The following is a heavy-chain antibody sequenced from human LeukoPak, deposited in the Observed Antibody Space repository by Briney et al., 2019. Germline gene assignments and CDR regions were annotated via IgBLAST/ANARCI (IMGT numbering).Heavy chain of an antibody. CDR1: GFTVSSNY. Sequence: GGSLRLSCAASGFTVSSNYMSWVSQAPGKGLEWVSVIYSGGSTYYADSVKGRFTISRDNSRNTLYLQMNSLRAEDTAVYYCARVGYDYVWGSYGPIDYWGQGTLVTVSS. V-gene: IGHV3-53*01. D-gene: IGHD3-16*01. CDR2: IYSGGST. J-gene: IGHJ4*02. CDR3: ARVGYDYVWGSYGPIDY.